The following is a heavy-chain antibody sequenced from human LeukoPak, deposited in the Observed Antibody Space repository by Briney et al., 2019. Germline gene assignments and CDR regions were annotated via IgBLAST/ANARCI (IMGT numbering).Heavy chain of an antibody. J-gene: IGHJ4*02. V-gene: IGHV3-23*01. D-gene: IGHD6-13*01. Sequence: GGSLRLSCAASGFTFSSYAMSWVRQAPGKGLEWVSAISGSGGSTYYADSVKGRSTISRDNSKNTLYLQMNSLRAEDTAVYYCAKTMETGYSSSWYGYYFDYWGQGTLVTVSS. CDR1: GFTFSSYA. CDR3: AKTMETGYSSSWYGYYFDY. CDR2: ISGSGGST.